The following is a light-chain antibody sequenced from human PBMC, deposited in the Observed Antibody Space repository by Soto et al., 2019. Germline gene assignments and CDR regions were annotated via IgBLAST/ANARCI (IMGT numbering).Light chain of an antibody. J-gene: IGKJ3*01. CDR1: QSVSTN. V-gene: IGKV3-20*01. Sequence: ENVLKMSPGTLSLYTRERATLSCRASQSVSTNLAWYQQKPGQAPRLLIYGASTRATGIPARFSGSGSGTDFTLTIIRLEPEDFAVYYCQQYGRPPFSFGPGTKVDIK. CDR3: QQYGRPPFS. CDR2: GAS.